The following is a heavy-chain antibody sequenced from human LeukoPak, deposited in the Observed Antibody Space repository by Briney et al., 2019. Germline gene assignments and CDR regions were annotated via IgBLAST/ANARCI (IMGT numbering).Heavy chain of an antibody. V-gene: IGHV3-9*01. CDR2: ISWNSGSI. Sequence: GGSLRLSCAASGFTFDDYAMHWVRQAPGKGLGWVSGISWNSGSIGYADSVKGRFTISRDNAKNSLYLQMNSLRAEDTALYYCAKDRDYDFWTRENYFDYWGQGTLVTVSS. J-gene: IGHJ4*02. D-gene: IGHD3-3*01. CDR3: AKDRDYDFWTRENYFDY. CDR1: GFTFDDYA.